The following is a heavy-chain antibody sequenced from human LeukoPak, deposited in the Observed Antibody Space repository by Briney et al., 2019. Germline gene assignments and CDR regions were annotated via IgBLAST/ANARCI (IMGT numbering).Heavy chain of an antibody. CDR1: GVSMTTYY. J-gene: IGHJ3*02. CDR2: SHNSGET. V-gene: IGHV4-59*08. D-gene: IGHD5-18*01. CDR3: ARQPGSTAAFDI. Sequence: SETLSLTCTVSGVSMTTYYWSWIRQPPGKGLEWIAYSHNSGETKYNPSLKSRITISVDTSKNEFSLKLTSVTAADTAVYFCARQPGSTAAFDIWGQGTTVTVSA.